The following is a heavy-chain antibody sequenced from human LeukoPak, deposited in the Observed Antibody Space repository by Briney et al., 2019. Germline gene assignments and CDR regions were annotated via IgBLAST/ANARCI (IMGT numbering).Heavy chain of an antibody. J-gene: IGHJ4*02. CDR3: ASPLSGWPFDY. CDR1: GGSISSYY. Sequence: SGTLSLTCTVSGGSISSYYWSWIRQPPGKGLEWIGYIYYSGSTNYNPSLKSRVTISVDTSKNQFSLKLSSVTAADTAVYYCASPLSGWPFDYWGQGTLVTVSS. V-gene: IGHV4-59*01. D-gene: IGHD6-19*01. CDR2: IYYSGST.